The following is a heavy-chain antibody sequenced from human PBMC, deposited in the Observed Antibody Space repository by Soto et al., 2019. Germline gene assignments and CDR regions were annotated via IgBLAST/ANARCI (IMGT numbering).Heavy chain of an antibody. Sequence: DSVKGRFTISRDNAKNSLYLQMNSLRAEDMAVYYCARDAVSSSTWNFQHWGQGTLVTVSS. D-gene: IGHD2-2*01. CDR3: ARDAVSSSTWNFQH. V-gene: IGHV3-7*01. J-gene: IGHJ1*01.